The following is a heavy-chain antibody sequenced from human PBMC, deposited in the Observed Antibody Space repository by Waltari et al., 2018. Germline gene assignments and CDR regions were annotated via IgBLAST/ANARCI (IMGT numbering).Heavy chain of an antibody. V-gene: IGHV4-34*01. Sequence: QVQLQQWGAGLLKPSETLSLTCAVYGGSFSGYYWSWSRQPPGKGLGWIGEINHSGSTNYNPSLKSRVTISVDTSKNQFSLKLSSVTAADTAVYYCARVSDFWSGYAPLDYWGQGTLVTVSS. CDR1: GGSFSGYY. J-gene: IGHJ4*02. D-gene: IGHD3-3*01. CDR2: INHSGST. CDR3: ARVSDFWSGYAPLDY.